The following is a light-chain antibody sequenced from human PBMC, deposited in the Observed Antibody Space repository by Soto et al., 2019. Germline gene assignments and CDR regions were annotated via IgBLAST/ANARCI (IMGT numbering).Light chain of an antibody. CDR1: QRIYSN. Sequence: IVMTQSPATLSVSPGERVTFSCRARQRIYSNLAWYQHTPAHAPRLLIYGASSRATGIPDGLSGSGSGTDFTLTISRREPEDFAVYYCQQYGSSPWTFGQGTKVDI. V-gene: IGKV3-20*01. CDR3: QQYGSSPWT. CDR2: GAS. J-gene: IGKJ1*01.